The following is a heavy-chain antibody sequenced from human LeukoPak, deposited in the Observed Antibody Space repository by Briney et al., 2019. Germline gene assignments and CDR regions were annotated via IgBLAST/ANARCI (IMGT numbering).Heavy chain of an antibody. J-gene: IGHJ2*01. CDR1: GFTLSPYS. D-gene: IGHD6-19*01. V-gene: IGHV3-21*04. CDR3: AKDIAVAGMTFWYFDL. CDR2: ISSSSTYM. Sequence: PGGSLRLSCAASGFTLSPYSMNWVRQAPGKGLEWVSSISSSSTYMYYADSVKGRFTISRDNAKNSLYLQMNSLRAEDTALYYCAKDIAVAGMTFWYFDLWGRGTLVTVSS.